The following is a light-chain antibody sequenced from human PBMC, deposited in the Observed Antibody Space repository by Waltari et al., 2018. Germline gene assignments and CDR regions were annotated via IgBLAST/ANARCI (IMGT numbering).Light chain of an antibody. J-gene: IGKJ2*01. CDR1: QSINGY. V-gene: IGKV1-39*01. CDR2: AAS. CDR3: QQTYSPPYT. Sequence: DIQMTQSPSSLSASVGDRVTITCRASQSINGYLSWYQQKPGKAPTLLISAASSLSSGVPSRFSGSEPATDYTLVVSSLHPADVATYYCQQTYSPPYTFGQGTRLEIK.